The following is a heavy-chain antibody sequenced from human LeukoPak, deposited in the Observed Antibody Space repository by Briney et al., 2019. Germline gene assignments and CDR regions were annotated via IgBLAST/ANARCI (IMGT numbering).Heavy chain of an antibody. V-gene: IGHV3-30*02. D-gene: IGHD3-22*01. Sequence: GGSLRLSCAASGFTFSNYAMHWVRQAPGKGLEWVAFIRYDGSNKYYPDSVKGRFTISRDNSKNTLYLQMNSLRVEDTAVYYCARGDYESSGYCYYWGQGTTVTVSS. CDR3: ARGDYESSGYCYY. J-gene: IGHJ4*02. CDR1: GFTFSNYA. CDR2: IRYDGSNK.